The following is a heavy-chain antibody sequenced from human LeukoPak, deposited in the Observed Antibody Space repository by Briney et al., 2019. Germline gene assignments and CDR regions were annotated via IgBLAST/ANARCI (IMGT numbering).Heavy chain of an antibody. D-gene: IGHD3-22*01. Sequence: GGSLRLSCAASGFSVSSNYMSWVRQAPGKGLERVSVIYSGGSTYYADSVKGRFTISRDNSKNTLYLQMNSLRAEDTAVYYCAREKILGGYQQLDYWGQGTLVTVSS. J-gene: IGHJ4*02. V-gene: IGHV3-53*01. CDR3: AREKILGGYQQLDY. CDR2: IYSGGST. CDR1: GFSVSSNY.